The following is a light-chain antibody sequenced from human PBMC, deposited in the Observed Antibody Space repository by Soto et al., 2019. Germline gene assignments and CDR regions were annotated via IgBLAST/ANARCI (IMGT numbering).Light chain of an antibody. CDR1: QTVRSN. V-gene: IGKV3-15*01. CDR3: QQYNDWPRT. J-gene: IGKJ1*01. Sequence: EIVMTQSPPTLSLSPGDRATLSCRASQTVRSNLAWYQQKPGQAPRVLIHGASTRATGVPDRFSGSGSGTDCTLTISSLQSEDFAVYYCQQYNDWPRTFGQGTQVELK. CDR2: GAS.